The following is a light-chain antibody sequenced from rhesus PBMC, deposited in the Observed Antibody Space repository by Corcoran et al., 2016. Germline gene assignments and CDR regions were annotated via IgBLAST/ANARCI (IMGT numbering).Light chain of an antibody. J-gene: IGKJ2*01. CDR2: AAS. V-gene: IGKV1-28*01. Sequence: DIQMTQSPSSLSASVGDTVTITCRSSQGISSYLNWFQQKPGKAPKLLIYAASILESGVPSRFSGSGSGTEVTLPISSLQPEDFAAYYCLQHNSYPYSFGQGTKVDIQ. CDR1: QGISSY. CDR3: LQHNSYPYS.